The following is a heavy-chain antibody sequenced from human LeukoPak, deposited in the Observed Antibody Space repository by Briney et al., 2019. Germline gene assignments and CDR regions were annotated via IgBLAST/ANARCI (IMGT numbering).Heavy chain of an antibody. CDR3: ARATDYGDFLHAFDI. Sequence: VASVKVSCKVSGYTLTELSMHWVRQAPGKGLEWMGGFDPEDGETIYAQKFQGRVTMTEDTSTDTAYMELSSLRSEDTAVYYCARATDYGDFLHAFDIWGQGTMVTVSS. J-gene: IGHJ3*02. CDR2: FDPEDGET. D-gene: IGHD4-17*01. V-gene: IGHV1-24*01. CDR1: GYTLTELS.